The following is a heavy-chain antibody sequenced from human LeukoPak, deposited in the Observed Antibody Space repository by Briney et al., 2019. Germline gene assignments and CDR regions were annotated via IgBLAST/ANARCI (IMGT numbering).Heavy chain of an antibody. J-gene: IGHJ4*02. D-gene: IGHD2/OR15-2a*01. CDR3: ARDDYYFASEN. V-gene: IGHV3-30*02. CDR2: MRSDGSDI. Sequence: PGGSLGLSCAASGFSFISYAMLWFRQAPGKGLEWVAFMRSDGSDIFYAESLKGRFTISRDNAKNTLFLQMNSLRAEDTAVYYCARDDYYFASENWGQGALVTVSS. CDR1: GFSFISYA.